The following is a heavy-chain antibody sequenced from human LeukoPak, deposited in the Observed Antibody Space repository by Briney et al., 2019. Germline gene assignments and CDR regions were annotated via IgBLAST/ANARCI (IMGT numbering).Heavy chain of an antibody. CDR1: GYTFTDYY. CDR3: ARGTSSSPYYFDY. Sequence: GASVKVSCKASGYTFTDYYMHWVRQAPGQGLEWMGRINPKRGGSNYAQSFQGRVTMTRDTSINTAYMELSGLRSDDTAVYYCARGTSSSPYYFDYWGQGTLVTVSS. J-gene: IGHJ4*02. D-gene: IGHD2-2*01. CDR2: INPKRGGS. V-gene: IGHV1-2*06.